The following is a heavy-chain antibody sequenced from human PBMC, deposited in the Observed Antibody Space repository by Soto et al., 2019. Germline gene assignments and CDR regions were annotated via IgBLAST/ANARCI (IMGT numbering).Heavy chain of an antibody. D-gene: IGHD1-20*01. V-gene: IGHV1-8*03. J-gene: IGHJ4*02. Sequence: ASVKVSCKTSGYTFTRYDFNWVRQATGLGLEGMGWMNPNYANTAYTQKFQGRVTITRDTSASTAYMELSSLRSEDTAVYYCARGITLPTPLDYWGQGTLVTVSS. CDR1: GYTFTRYD. CDR2: MNPNYANT. CDR3: ARGITLPTPLDY.